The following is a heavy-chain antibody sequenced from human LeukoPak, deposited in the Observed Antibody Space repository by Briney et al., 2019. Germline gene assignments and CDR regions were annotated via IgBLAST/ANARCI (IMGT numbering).Heavy chain of an antibody. CDR2: INPSGGST. J-gene: IGHJ4*02. CDR3: ARGTRDNYYDSTGFDY. Sequence: GASVNVSCKASGYTFTSYYMHWVRQAAGQGLEWMGIINPSGGSTSYAQKFQGRVTMTRDTSTSTVYMELSSLRSEDTAVYYCARGTRDNYYDSTGFDYWGQGTLVTVSS. CDR1: GYTFTSYY. D-gene: IGHD3-22*01. V-gene: IGHV1-46*01.